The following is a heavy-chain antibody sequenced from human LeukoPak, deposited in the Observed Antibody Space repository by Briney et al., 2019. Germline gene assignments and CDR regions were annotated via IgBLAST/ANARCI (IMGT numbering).Heavy chain of an antibody. CDR1: GGXIXSHY. Sequence: PSETLSLTCTLSGGXIXSHYWXXXRXPPGKGLEWIGYMYYSGSIDYSPSLKSRVTISVDTSKNQFYLKLSSVTAADTAVYYCAAYNGDYGFGYWGQGTLVTVSS. CDR3: AAYNGDYGFGY. J-gene: IGHJ4*02. CDR2: MYYSGSI. D-gene: IGHD4-17*01. V-gene: IGHV4-59*08.